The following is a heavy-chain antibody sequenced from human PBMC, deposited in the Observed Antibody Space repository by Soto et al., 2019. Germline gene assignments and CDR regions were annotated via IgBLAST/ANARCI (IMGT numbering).Heavy chain of an antibody. CDR3: ARGARITMVRGVRNWFDP. CDR2: INHSGST. CDR1: GGSFSGYY. D-gene: IGHD3-10*01. Sequence: QVQLQQWGAGLLKPSETLSLTCAVYGGSFSGYYWSWIRQPPGKGLEWIGEINHSGSTNYNPSLKSRVTISVDTSKSQFSLKLSSVTAADTAVYYCARGARITMVRGVRNWFDPWGQGTLVTVSS. J-gene: IGHJ5*02. V-gene: IGHV4-34*01.